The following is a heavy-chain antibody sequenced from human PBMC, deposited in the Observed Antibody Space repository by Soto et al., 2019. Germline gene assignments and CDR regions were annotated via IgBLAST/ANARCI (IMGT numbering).Heavy chain of an antibody. Sequence: VQLVESGGGLVQPGGSLRLSCAASGFTFSSYGMHWVRQAPGKGLEWVAVIWYDGSNKYYADSVKGRFTISRDNSKNTLYLQMNSLRAEDTAVYYCARDRGTSSYYYYGMDVWGQGTTVTVSS. CDR3: ARDRGTSSYYYYGMDV. D-gene: IGHD2-2*01. J-gene: IGHJ6*02. CDR2: IWYDGSNK. CDR1: GFTFSSYG. V-gene: IGHV3-33*08.